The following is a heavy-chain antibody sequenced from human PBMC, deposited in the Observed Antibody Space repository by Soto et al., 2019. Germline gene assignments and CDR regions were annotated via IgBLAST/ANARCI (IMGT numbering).Heavy chain of an antibody. Sequence: QVQLVQSGAEVKKPGASVKVSCEASGYTFSGYYMQWVRQAPGQGLEWMGWFNPNSGDTLYAQKFQGRVTMTRDTSISTAYLELSGLRSDDTAVYYCARPYSTSTDVLGYWGQGTLVTVSS. CDR2: FNPNSGDT. D-gene: IGHD6-6*01. V-gene: IGHV1-2*02. CDR3: ARPYSTSTDVLGY. CDR1: GYTFSGYY. J-gene: IGHJ4*02.